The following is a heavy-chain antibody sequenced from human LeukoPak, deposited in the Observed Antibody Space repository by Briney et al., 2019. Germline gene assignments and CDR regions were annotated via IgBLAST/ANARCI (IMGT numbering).Heavy chain of an antibody. J-gene: IGHJ2*01. V-gene: IGHV3-74*01. Sequence: PGGSLRLSCAASGFAFSSHWMHWVRQVPGKGLVWLSRINSDGSNTIYADSVEGRFTISRDNVKNTLYLQMNSLRAEDTAMYYCVRAPPYCGGDCSDWYFDLWGRGTLVTVSS. CDR2: INSDGSNT. CDR1: GFAFSSHW. CDR3: VRAPPYCGGDCSDWYFDL. D-gene: IGHD2-21*02.